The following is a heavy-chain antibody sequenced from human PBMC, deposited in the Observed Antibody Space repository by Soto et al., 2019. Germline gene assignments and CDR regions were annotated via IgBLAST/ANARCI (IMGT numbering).Heavy chain of an antibody. V-gene: IGHV4-4*07. CDR1: GGSIIGYY. D-gene: IGHD6-13*01. CDR2: IYSDGST. CDR3: ARMRAAGTFDY. Sequence: PSETLSLTCTVSGGSIIGYYWSCIRQPAGKGLEWIGRIYSDGSTNYNPSLKSRVTMLVDTSKNQFSLKLTSMTAADTAMYYCARMRAAGTFDYWGQGTLVTVSS. J-gene: IGHJ4*02.